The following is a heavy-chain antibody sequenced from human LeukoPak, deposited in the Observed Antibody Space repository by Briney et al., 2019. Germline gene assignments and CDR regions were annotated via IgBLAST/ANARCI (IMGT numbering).Heavy chain of an antibody. D-gene: IGHD1-26*01. V-gene: IGHV4-39*07. CDR1: GGSISSYY. CDR3: AREVWVGATTGYFQH. Sequence: SETLSLTCTVSGGSISSYYWGWIRQPPGKGLEWIGSIYYSGSTYYNPSLKSRVTISVDTSKNQFSLKLSSVTAADTAVYYCAREVWVGATTGYFQHWGQGTLVTVSS. J-gene: IGHJ1*01. CDR2: IYYSGST.